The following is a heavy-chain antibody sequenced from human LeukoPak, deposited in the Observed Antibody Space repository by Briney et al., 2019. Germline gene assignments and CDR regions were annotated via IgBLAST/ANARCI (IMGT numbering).Heavy chain of an antibody. D-gene: IGHD3-22*01. V-gene: IGHV4-39*07. CDR1: GGSISSSSYY. Sequence: KPSETLSLTCTVSGGSISSSSYYWGWIRQPPGKGLEWIGTIYYSGSTYYNPSLKSRVTISVDTSKNQFSLKLSSVTAADTAVYYCARAPHTHPPGDYYDSSGYYSYYFDYWGQGTLVTVSS. CDR3: ARAPHTHPPGDYYDSSGYYSYYFDY. J-gene: IGHJ4*02. CDR2: IYYSGST.